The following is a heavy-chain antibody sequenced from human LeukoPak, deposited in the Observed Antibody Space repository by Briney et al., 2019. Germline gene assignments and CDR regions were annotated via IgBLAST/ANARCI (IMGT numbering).Heavy chain of an antibody. CDR2: ISSSSSYI. Sequence: PGGSLRLSCAASGFTFSSYSMNWVRQAPGKGLEWVSSISSSSSYIYYADSVKGRFTISRDNAKNSLYLQMNSLRAEDTAVYYCARDLSLYYYDSSGYYGDDAFDIWGQGTMVTVSS. J-gene: IGHJ3*02. CDR3: ARDLSLYYYDSSGYYGDDAFDI. D-gene: IGHD3-22*01. CDR1: GFTFSSYS. V-gene: IGHV3-21*01.